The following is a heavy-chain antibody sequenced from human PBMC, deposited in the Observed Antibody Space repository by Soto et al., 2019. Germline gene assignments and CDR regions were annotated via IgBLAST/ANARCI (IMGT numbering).Heavy chain of an antibody. Sequence: GESLKISCKGSGYSFTSYGISWVRQAPGQGLEWMGWISAYNGNTNYAQKLQGRVTMTTDTSTSTAYMELRSLRSDDTAVYYCARTTMIVVVIDFDYWGQGTLVTVSS. CDR1: GYSFTSYG. CDR3: ARTTMIVVVIDFDY. D-gene: IGHD3-22*01. J-gene: IGHJ4*02. V-gene: IGHV1-18*01. CDR2: ISAYNGNT.